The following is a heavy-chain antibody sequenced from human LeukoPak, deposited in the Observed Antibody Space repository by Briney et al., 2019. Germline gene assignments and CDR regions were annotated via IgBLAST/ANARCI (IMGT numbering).Heavy chain of an antibody. CDR1: GFTFSAYA. J-gene: IGHJ4*02. D-gene: IGHD2-15*01. V-gene: IGHV3-23*01. CDR3: AKEMKSGGWPLDY. CDR2: INDDGYYT. Sequence: GGSLRLSCAASGFTFSAYAMTWARQAPGRGLEWVSGINDDGYYTYYADSVKGRFTISRDNSKDMLYLQMNSLRVDDTAVYYCAKEMKSGGWPLDYWGQGALVTVSS.